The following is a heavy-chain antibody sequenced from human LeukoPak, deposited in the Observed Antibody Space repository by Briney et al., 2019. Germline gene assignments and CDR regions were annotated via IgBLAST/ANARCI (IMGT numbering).Heavy chain of an antibody. Sequence: HPGGSLRLSCAVSGFTFDDYAMHWVRQAPGEALEWVSGISWNGGNIDYADSVKGRFTISRDNAKNSLFLQMNRLRAEDTAFYYCVKGSGTFYNGYFDYWGQGTLVSVSS. CDR1: GFTFDDYA. J-gene: IGHJ4*02. CDR2: ISWNGGNI. V-gene: IGHV3-9*01. CDR3: VKGSGTFYNGYFDY. D-gene: IGHD3-10*01.